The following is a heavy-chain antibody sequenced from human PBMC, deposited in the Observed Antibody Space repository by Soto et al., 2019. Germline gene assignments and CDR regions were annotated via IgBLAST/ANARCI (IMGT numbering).Heavy chain of an antibody. CDR1: GFTFGDNA. V-gene: IGHV3-49*04. CDR2: IRSKGYGGTT. D-gene: IGHD1-1*01. J-gene: IGHJ6*02. CDR3: TRAGIDRTGTTHYYYGMDV. Sequence: SLRLSCTTSGFTFGDNAKSWVRQAPGKGLEWVGFIRSKGYGGTTDYAASVKGRFTISRDDFKSIAYLQMNSLKTEDTAVYYCTRAGIDRTGTTHYYYGMDVWGQGTTVTVSS.